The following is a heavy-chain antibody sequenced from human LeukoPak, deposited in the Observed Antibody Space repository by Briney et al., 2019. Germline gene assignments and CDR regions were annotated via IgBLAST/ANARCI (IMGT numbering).Heavy chain of an antibody. CDR2: FDLKLGKQ. V-gene: IGHV1-24*01. Sequence: ASVKVSCKVSADIPTELSIHWVRQAPGKGLEWMGGFDLKLGKQIYAQRFQGRVTVTEVTSTETTNLDLSSLTSDDTAMYYCTTLLVTFGGAVDFWGHGTPVTVSS. CDR1: ADIPTELS. D-gene: IGHD3-16*01. CDR3: TTLLVTFGGAVDF. J-gene: IGHJ4*01.